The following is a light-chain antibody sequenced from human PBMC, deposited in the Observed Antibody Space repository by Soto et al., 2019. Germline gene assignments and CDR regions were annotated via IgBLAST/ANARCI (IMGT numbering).Light chain of an antibody. CDR3: QQRSDWPLT. V-gene: IGKV3D-20*02. CDR1: QSVSSSN. Sequence: EIVLTQSPGTLSLSPGERATLSCRASQSVSSSNLAWYQQKPGQAPRLLIYGASSRATGIPDRFSGSGSGTDFTLTISSLEPEDFGVYYCQQRSDWPLTFGGGTKVDIK. J-gene: IGKJ4*01. CDR2: GAS.